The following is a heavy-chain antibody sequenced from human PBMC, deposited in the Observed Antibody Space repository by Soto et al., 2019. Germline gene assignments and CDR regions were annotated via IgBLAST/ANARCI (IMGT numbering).Heavy chain of an antibody. CDR2: ISGSGDNT. CDR3: ANHGKISVAHPS. CDR1: GFILSSYV. D-gene: IGHD6-19*01. J-gene: IGHJ5*02. Sequence: EVRLLQSGGGLVQPGGSLRLSCAASGFILSSYVMSWVRQAPGKGLEWVSTISGSGDNTYYVDSVKGRFTISRDNSKNTLYLQMNNLRVEDTAVYYCANHGKISVAHPSWGLGTLVTVSS. V-gene: IGHV3-23*01.